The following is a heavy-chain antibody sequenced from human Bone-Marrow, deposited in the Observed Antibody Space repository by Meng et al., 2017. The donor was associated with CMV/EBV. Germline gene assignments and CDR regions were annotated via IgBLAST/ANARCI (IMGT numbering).Heavy chain of an antibody. V-gene: IGHV3-74*01. CDR3: AREVLGMSITP. CDR1: GFTFSSYW. J-gene: IGHJ5*02. D-gene: IGHD1-14*01. CDR2: INSDGSST. Sequence: GESLKISCAASGFTFSSYWMHWVRQAPGKGLVWVSRINSDGSSTIYADSVKGRFTISRDNAKKTLYLQMDSLRAGGTAVYYCAREVLGMSITPWGQGTLVTVSS.